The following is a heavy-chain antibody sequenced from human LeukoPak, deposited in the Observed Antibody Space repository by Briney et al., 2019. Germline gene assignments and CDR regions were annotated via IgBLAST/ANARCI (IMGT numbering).Heavy chain of an antibody. D-gene: IGHD3-22*01. CDR2: IYYRGST. J-gene: IGHJ5*02. CDR1: GDSISSYY. Sequence: SETLSLTCTVSGDSISSYYWSWFRQPPAEGLEWIGCIYYRGSTNYNPSLKSRVTISVYTAKNQFSLKLSSVTAADTAVYYCARGVVVITRTCFDPWGQGTLVTVSS. CDR3: ARGVVVITRTCFDP. V-gene: IGHV4-59*01.